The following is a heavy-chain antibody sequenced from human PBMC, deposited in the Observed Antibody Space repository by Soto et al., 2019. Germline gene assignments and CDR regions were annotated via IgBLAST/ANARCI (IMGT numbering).Heavy chain of an antibody. CDR2: IDNEGIGT. CDR3: VRLGGSSWADF. D-gene: IGHD6-13*01. Sequence: EVRLVEFGGGVVHPGASLTVSCEASGFAFSSLWMHWVRQAPGTGLEWVSRIDNEGIGTNYADAVRGRFLMSRDNAKNMLYLHMNSLRADDTALYFCVRLGGSSWADFWGQGTLVTVSS. CDR1: GFAFSSLW. J-gene: IGHJ4*02. V-gene: IGHV3-74*01.